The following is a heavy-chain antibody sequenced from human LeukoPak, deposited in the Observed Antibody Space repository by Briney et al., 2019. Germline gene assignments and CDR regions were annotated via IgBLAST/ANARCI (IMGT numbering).Heavy chain of an antibody. J-gene: IGHJ4*02. V-gene: IGHV4-59*01. Sequence: NPSETLSLTCTVSGGSISSYYWSCIRQPPGKRLEWIGHIYYSGSTNYNPSLKSRVTISVDTSKNQFSLKLSSVTAADTAVYYCASRSSIWSGYQDTLYYFDSWGQGTLVTVSS. CDR3: ASRSSIWSGYQDTLYYFDS. CDR2: IYYSGST. CDR1: GGSISSYY. D-gene: IGHD3-3*01.